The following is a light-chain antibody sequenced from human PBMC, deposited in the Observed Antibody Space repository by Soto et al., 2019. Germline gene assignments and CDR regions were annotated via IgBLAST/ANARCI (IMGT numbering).Light chain of an antibody. J-gene: IGKJ1*01. CDR1: QSVSSN. CDR3: QQYGSSLWT. V-gene: IGKV3-15*01. Sequence: EMVMTQSPATLSVSPGERATLSCRASQSVSSNLAWYQQKPGQAPRLLIYGASTRATGIPARFSGSGSGTEFTLTISSLQSEDFAVYYCQQYGSSLWTFGQGTKVDIK. CDR2: GAS.